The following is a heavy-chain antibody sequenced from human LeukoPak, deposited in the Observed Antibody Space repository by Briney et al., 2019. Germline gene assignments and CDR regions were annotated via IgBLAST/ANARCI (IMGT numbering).Heavy chain of an antibody. Sequence: SETLSLTCTVSGGSISSYYWSWIRQPPGKGLEWIGEINHSGSTNYNPSLKSRVTISVDTSKNQFSLKLSSVTAADTAVYHCARGEEQWLEWYFDLWGRGTLVTVSS. J-gene: IGHJ2*01. CDR2: INHSGST. CDR3: ARGEEQWLEWYFDL. CDR1: GGSISSYY. V-gene: IGHV4-34*01. D-gene: IGHD6-19*01.